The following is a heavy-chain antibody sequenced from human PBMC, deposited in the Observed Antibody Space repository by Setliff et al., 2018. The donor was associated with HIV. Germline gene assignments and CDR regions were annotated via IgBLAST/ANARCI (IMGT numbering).Heavy chain of an antibody. D-gene: IGHD3-10*01. CDR2: ISSGGHTV. V-gene: IGHV3-48*03. J-gene: IGHJ6*03. CDR3: ARDRWLGSNTYFYMDV. CDR1: GFTFSSYE. Sequence: GGSLRLSCATSGFTFSSYEMNWVRQAPGKGLEWVSYISSGGHTVYHADSVKGRFTISRDNAKNSLYLQMNSLRVEDTAIYFCARDRWLGSNTYFYMDVWGKGTTVTVSS.